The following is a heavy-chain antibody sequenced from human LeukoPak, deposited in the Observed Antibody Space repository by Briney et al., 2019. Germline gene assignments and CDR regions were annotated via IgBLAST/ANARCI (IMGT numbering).Heavy chain of an antibody. D-gene: IGHD2-2*01. CDR2: IYYSGSN. CDR1: GGSISSGDYY. J-gene: IGHJ6*03. CDR3: ARDRDVVVPAADGDYYYYYMDV. Sequence: PSETLSLTCTVSGGSISSGDYYWSWIRQPPGKGLEWIGYIYYSGSNYYNPSLKSRVTISVYTSKIQFSLKLSSVTAADTAVYYCARDRDVVVPAADGDYYYYYMDVWGKGTTVTVSS. V-gene: IGHV4-30-4*08.